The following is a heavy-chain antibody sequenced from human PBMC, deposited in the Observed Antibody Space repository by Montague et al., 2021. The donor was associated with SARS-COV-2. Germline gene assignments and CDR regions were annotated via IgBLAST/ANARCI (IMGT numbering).Heavy chain of an antibody. J-gene: IGHJ4*02. V-gene: IGHV4-39*02. D-gene: IGHD3-10*01. CDR2: HYYSTNT. CDR3: ARGMIRGVTTPFDY. Sequence: SETLSLTCSVSSGSIIGNGYYWGWMRPGQGKELEWVGNHYYSTNTNSNPNLQSTGTISAATSKNHLSLRLSTVTAADTAVYFCARGMIRGVTTPFDYWGQGSQVTVSS. CDR1: SGSIIGNGYY.